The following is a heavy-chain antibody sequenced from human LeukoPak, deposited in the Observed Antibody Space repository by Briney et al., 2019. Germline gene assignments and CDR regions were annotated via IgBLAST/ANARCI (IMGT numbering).Heavy chain of an antibody. CDR3: ARVWLLYYYYMDI. V-gene: IGHV4-34*01. CDR1: GGSFSGYY. D-gene: IGHD3-16*01. Sequence: PSETLSLTCAVYGGSFSGYYWSWIRQPPGKGLEWIGEINHSGSTNYNPSLKSRVTISVDTSKNQFSLKLSSVTAADTAVYYCARVWLLYYYYMDIWGKGTTVTVSS. CDR2: INHSGST. J-gene: IGHJ6*03.